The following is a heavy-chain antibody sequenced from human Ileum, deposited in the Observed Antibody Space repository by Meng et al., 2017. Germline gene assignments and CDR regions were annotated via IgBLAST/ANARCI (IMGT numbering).Heavy chain of an antibody. Sequence: GESLKISCSGSGYTFGPFWMHWVRQAPGQGLVWVSHINADGTTIIYADSVKGRFTISRDNARNTLYLQMDRLSAEDTAVYYCARDRGYPDSFDIWGQGTMVSVSS. CDR3: ARDRGYPDSFDI. CDR2: INADGTTI. V-gene: IGHV3-74*01. J-gene: IGHJ3*02. CDR1: GYTFGPFW. D-gene: IGHD6-25*01.